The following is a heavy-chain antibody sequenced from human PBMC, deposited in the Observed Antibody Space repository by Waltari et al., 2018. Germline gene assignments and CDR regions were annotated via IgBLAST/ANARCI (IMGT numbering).Heavy chain of an antibody. V-gene: IGHV4-38-2*01. D-gene: IGHD6-13*01. J-gene: IGHJ4*02. CDR1: GYSISSGYY. CDR3: ARVYSSSWTGSDY. CDR2: IYHSGST. Sequence: QVQLQESGPGLVKPSETLSLTCAVSGYSISSGYYWGWIRQPPGKGLEWIGSIYHSGSTYYNPSLKSRVTISVDTSKNQFSLKLSAVTAADTAVYYCARVYSSSWTGSDYWGQGTLVTVSS.